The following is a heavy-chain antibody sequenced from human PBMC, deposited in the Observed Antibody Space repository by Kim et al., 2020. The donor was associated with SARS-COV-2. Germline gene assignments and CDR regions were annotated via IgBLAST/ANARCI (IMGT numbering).Heavy chain of an antibody. CDR1: GFTFGDYA. V-gene: IGHV3-9*01. CDR2: ISWNSGSI. CDR3: AKDMMGWIFEPGYYYGMDV. D-gene: IGHD3-3*01. Sequence: GGSLKLSCAASGFTFGDYAMHWVRQAPGKGLEWVSGISWNSGSIGYADSVKGRFTISRDNAKNSLYLQMNSLRAEDTALYYCAKDMMGWIFEPGYYYGMDVWGQGTTVTVSS. J-gene: IGHJ6*02.